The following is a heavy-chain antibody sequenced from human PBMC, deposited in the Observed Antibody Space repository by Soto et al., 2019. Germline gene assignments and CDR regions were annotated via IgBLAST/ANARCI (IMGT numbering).Heavy chain of an antibody. CDR2: IYYSGST. CDR3: ARGLYDSSGYYSEYYFDY. D-gene: IGHD3-22*01. J-gene: IGHJ4*02. V-gene: IGHV4-59*01. Sequence: LSLTCTVSGGSISSYYWSWIRQPPGKGLEWIGYIYYSGSTNYNPSLKSRVTISVDTSKNQFSLKLSSVTAADTAVYYCARGLYDSSGYYSEYYFDYWGQGTLVTVSS. CDR1: GGSISSYY.